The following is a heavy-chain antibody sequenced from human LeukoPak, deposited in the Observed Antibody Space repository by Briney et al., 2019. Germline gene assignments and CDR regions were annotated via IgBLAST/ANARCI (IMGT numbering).Heavy chain of an antibody. V-gene: IGHV4-34*01. D-gene: IGHD1-26*01. CDR2: INHSGST. CDR3: ARDKWELRAHDAFDI. CDR1: GGSFSGYY. J-gene: IGHJ3*02. Sequence: SETLSLTCAVYGGSFSGYYWSWIRQPPGKGLEWIGEINHSGSTNYNPSLKSRVTISVDTSKNQFSLKLSSVTAADTAVYYCARDKWELRAHDAFDIWGQGTMVTVSS.